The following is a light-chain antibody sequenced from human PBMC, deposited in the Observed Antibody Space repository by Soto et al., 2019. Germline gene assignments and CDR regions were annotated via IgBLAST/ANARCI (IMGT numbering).Light chain of an antibody. CDR3: QQYGSSPPDT. CDR1: QSVSSTY. J-gene: IGKJ2*01. CDR2: GTS. V-gene: IGKV3-20*01. Sequence: EIVLTQSPGALSLSPGERATLSCRVSQSVSSTYLGWYQQKPGQAPRLLIYGTSNRASGIPDMFSGSGSGTDFTLTISRLEPEDFAVYYCQQYGSSPPDTFGQGTKLEIK.